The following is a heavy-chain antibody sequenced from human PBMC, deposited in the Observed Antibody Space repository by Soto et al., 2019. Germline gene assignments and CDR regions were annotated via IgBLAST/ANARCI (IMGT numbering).Heavy chain of an antibody. CDR3: ARYREGGYYYYGMDV. J-gene: IGHJ6*02. V-gene: IGHV1-69*13. CDR2: IIPIFGTA. Sequence: ASVKVSCKASGGTFSSYAISWVRQAPGQGLEWMGGIIPIFGTANYAQKFQGRVTITADESTSTAYMELSGLRSEDTAVYYCARYREGGYYYYGMDVWGQGTTVTVSS. D-gene: IGHD3-16*01. CDR1: GGTFSSYA.